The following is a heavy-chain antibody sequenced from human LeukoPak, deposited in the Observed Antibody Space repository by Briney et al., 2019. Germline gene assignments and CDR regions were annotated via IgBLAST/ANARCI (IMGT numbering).Heavy chain of an antibody. Sequence: SETLSLTCAVYGESFSKYYWSWIRQPPGKGLEWIGEINHSGNTNYNPSLKSRVTISVDTSKNQFSLKMSSVTAADTAVYYCARDTLFDYWGQGTLVTVSS. CDR1: GESFSKYY. CDR2: INHSGNT. V-gene: IGHV4-34*01. CDR3: ARDTLFDY. J-gene: IGHJ4*02.